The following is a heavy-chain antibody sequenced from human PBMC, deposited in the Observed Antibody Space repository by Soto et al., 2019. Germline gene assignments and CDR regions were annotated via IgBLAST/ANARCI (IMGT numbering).Heavy chain of an antibody. V-gene: IGHV3-23*01. D-gene: IGHD1-26*01. Sequence: DVQLLESGGGLVQPGGSLTLSCAASRFIFSDYAMNWVRQAPGKGLEWVSSIGGGNTDRYYADSVKGRFIISRDNSKNTMYLQMNSLRDDDTAVYYCAKEAGSYKGKWDWFDSGGQGTLVTVAS. J-gene: IGHJ5*01. CDR3: AKEAGSYKGKWDWFDS. CDR2: IGGGNTDR. CDR1: RFIFSDYA.